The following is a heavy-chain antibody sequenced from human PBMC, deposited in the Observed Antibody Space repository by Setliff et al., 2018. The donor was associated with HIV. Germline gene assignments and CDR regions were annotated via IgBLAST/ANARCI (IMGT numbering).Heavy chain of an antibody. CDR1: GFTFSSYS. D-gene: IGHD3-10*02. Sequence: GGSLRLSCAASGFTFSSYSMNWVRQTPGKGLEWISYISATGITYYTDSVKGRFTISRDNSKNTLYLQMNSLRAEDTAVYYCARVFGPFDYWGQGTLVTVS. CDR3: ARVFGPFDY. J-gene: IGHJ4*02. V-gene: IGHV3-48*01. CDR2: ISATGIT.